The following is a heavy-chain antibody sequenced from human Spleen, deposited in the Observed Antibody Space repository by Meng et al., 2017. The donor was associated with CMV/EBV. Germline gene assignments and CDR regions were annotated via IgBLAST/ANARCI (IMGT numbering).Heavy chain of an antibody. V-gene: IGHV3-23*01. Sequence: GQLLGSGGGLVQPGGSLKLSCAASGFTFSTSVMTWVRQAPERGLEWVSTISDRGGSTNYAGFVNGRFSISRDNSRSTLYLQMNSLRADDSAVYYCASLLFGVVTSQVDYWGQGTLVTVSS. CDR1: GFTFSTSV. D-gene: IGHD3-3*01. CDR2: ISDRGGST. CDR3: ASLLFGVVTSQVDY. J-gene: IGHJ4*02.